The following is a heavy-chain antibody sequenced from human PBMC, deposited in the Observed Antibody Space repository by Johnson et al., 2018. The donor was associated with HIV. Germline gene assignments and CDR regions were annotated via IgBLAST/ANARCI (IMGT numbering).Heavy chain of an antibody. CDR2: IRSKAYGGTT. CDR3: ARDRRYYGSGSYGGAFDI. V-gene: IGHV3-49*03. J-gene: IGHJ3*02. CDR1: GFTFGDNA. Sequence: VESGGGLVQPGRSLRLSCTASGFTFGDNAMSWFRQAPGKGLELVGFIRSKAYGGTTEYAASVKGRFTISRDDSKSIAYLQMISLKTEDTAVYYCARDRRYYGSGSYGGAFDIWGQGTVVTVSS. D-gene: IGHD3-10*01.